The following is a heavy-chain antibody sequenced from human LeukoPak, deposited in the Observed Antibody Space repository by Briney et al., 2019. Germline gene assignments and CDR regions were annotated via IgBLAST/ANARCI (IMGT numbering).Heavy chain of an antibody. J-gene: IGHJ4*02. CDR1: GYTLTELS. V-gene: IGHV1-24*01. CDR3: AGGGYYSGNKY. CDR2: FDPEDGET. D-gene: IGHD3-22*01. Sequence: ASVKVSCKVSGYTLTELSMHWVRQAPGKGLEWMGGFDPEDGETIYAQKFQGRVTMTEVTSTDTAYMELSSLRSEDTAVYYCAGGGYYSGNKYWGQGTLVTVSS.